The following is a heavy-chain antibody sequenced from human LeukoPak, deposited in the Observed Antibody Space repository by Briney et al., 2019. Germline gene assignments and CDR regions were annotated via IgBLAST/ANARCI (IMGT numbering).Heavy chain of an antibody. V-gene: IGHV4-34*01. CDR3: ARGRGSGWNRGWFDP. Sequence: PSETLSLTCAVYGGSFSGYYWSWIRQPPGKGLDWIGEINHSGSTNYNPSLKSRVTISVDTSKNQFSLKLSSVTAADTAVYYCARGRGSGWNRGWFDPWGQGTLVTVSS. CDR2: INHSGST. CDR1: GGSFSGYY. J-gene: IGHJ5*02. D-gene: IGHD6-19*01.